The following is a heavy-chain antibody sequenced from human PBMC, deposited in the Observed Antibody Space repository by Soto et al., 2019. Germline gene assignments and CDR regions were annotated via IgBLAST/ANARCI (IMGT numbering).Heavy chain of an antibody. J-gene: IGHJ5*02. CDR2: INPNSGGT. D-gene: IGHD2-2*01. Sequence: GGSVKVSCKSSGYSFTGYYMHWVRQAPGQGLEWMGWINPNSGGTNYAQKFQGRVTMTRDTSISTAYMELSRLRSDDTAVYYCAREGTRPLSLGGSTNTKKNWFDPWGQGTLVTVSS. V-gene: IGHV1-2*02. CDR1: GYSFTGYY. CDR3: AREGTRPLSLGGSTNTKKNWFDP.